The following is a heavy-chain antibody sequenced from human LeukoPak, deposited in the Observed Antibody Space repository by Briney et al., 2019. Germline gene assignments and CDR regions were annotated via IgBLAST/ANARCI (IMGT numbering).Heavy chain of an antibody. V-gene: IGHV3-30-3*01. Sequence: GGSLRLSCSASGFTFSSYAMHWVRQAPGKGLEWVAIISYDGSNKYYADSVKGRFTISKDNSKNTLYLQMNSLRAEDTAVYYCARVRNSGWGYHYGMDVWGQGTTVTVSS. CDR1: GFTFSSYA. CDR2: ISYDGSNK. CDR3: ARVRNSGWGYHYGMDV. J-gene: IGHJ6*02. D-gene: IGHD6-19*01.